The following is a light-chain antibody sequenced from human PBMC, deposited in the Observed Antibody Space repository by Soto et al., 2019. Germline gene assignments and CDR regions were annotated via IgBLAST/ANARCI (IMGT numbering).Light chain of an antibody. CDR3: ISYTDRQSYL. CDR2: GNT. J-gene: IGLJ1*01. V-gene: IGLV1-40*01. CDR1: SSNIGAGFD. Sequence: QSVLTQPPSVSGAPGQRVTVSCTGTSSNIGAGFDVHWYQQIPGTAPKLLIFGNTNRPSGVPDRFSGARSGASASLAISEPQADDEAIYYCISYTDRQSYLFGTGTKLTVL.